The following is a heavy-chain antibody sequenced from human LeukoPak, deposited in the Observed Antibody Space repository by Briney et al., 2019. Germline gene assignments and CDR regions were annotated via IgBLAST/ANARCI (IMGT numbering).Heavy chain of an antibody. V-gene: IGHV1-69*05. CDR3: AYYYDSSGFDNNPEERGWFDP. Sequence: WASVKVSCKASGGTFSSYAISWVRQAPGQGLEWMGGIIPIFGTENYAQKFQGRVTITTDESTSTPYMELSSLRVEDTAVYYCAYYYDSSGFDNNPEERGWFDPWGQGTLVTVSS. D-gene: IGHD3-22*01. CDR2: IIPIFGTE. J-gene: IGHJ5*02. CDR1: GGTFSSYA.